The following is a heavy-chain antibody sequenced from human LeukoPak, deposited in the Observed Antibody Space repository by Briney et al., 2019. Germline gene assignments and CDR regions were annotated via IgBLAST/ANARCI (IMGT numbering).Heavy chain of an antibody. J-gene: IGHJ4*02. CDR1: GFTFSSYS. Sequence: KPGRSLRLSCAASGFTFSSYSMNWVRQAPGKGLEWVSSISSSSSYIYYADSVKGRFTISRDNAKNSLYLQMNSLRAEDTAVYYCARDRTGTTGFDYWGQGTLVTVSS. D-gene: IGHD1-7*01. V-gene: IGHV3-21*01. CDR3: ARDRTGTTGFDY. CDR2: ISSSSSYI.